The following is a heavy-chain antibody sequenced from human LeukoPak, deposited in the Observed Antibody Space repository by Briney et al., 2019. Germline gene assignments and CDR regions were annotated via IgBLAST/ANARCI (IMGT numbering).Heavy chain of an antibody. Sequence: SETLSLTCTVSGDSISAYYWSWIRQPAGKGLEWIGRIYTSGSTNYNPSLKSRVTMSVDTSKNQFSLKLSSVTAADTAVYYCAREIEDSSSWYLPPYYFDYWGQGTLVTVSS. CDR2: IYTSGST. J-gene: IGHJ4*02. CDR1: GDSISAYY. CDR3: AREIEDSSSWYLPPYYFDY. V-gene: IGHV4-4*07. D-gene: IGHD6-13*01.